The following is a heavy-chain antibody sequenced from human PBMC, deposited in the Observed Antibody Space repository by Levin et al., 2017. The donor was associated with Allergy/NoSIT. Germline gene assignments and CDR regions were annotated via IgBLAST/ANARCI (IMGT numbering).Heavy chain of an antibody. V-gene: IGHV3-23*01. CDR1: GFTFSSYA. CDR2: ISGSGGST. Sequence: ASVKVSCAASGFTFSSYAMSWVRQAPGKGLEWVSAISGSGGSTYYADSVKGRFTISRDNSKNTLYLQMNSLRAEDTAVYYCAKKRPGSQPKGTYSSSWKPYYFDYWGQGTLVTVSS. D-gene: IGHD6-13*01. CDR3: AKKRPGSQPKGTYSSSWKPYYFDY. J-gene: IGHJ4*02.